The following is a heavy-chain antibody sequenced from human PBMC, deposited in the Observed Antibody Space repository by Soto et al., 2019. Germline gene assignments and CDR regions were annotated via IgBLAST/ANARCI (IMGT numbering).Heavy chain of an antibody. Sequence: SETLSLTCAVSGGSISSSNWWSWVRQPPGKGLEWIGEIYHSGSTNYNPSLKSRVTISVDKSKNQFSLRLSSVTAADTAVYYCAVPGSSGWFDIWGQGTMVTVSS. CDR3: AVPGSSGWFDI. V-gene: IGHV4-4*02. J-gene: IGHJ3*02. CDR2: IYHSGST. CDR1: GGSISSSNW. D-gene: IGHD6-19*01.